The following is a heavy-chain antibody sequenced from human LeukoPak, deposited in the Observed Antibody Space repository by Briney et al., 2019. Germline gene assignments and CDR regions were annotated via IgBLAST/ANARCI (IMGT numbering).Heavy chain of an antibody. V-gene: IGHV3-30-3*01. Sequence: PGRSLGLSCAVSVFTFSSYAMHWVRQAPGKGLECVADISYDGSNKYYADSVKRRLTISRDNSKITLYLQMNSLRAEDTATYYCARSPYYDILACFYYYFDYWGQGTLVTVSS. CDR3: ARSPYYDILACFYYYFDY. J-gene: IGHJ4*02. CDR1: VFTFSSYA. CDR2: ISYDGSNK. D-gene: IGHD3-9*01.